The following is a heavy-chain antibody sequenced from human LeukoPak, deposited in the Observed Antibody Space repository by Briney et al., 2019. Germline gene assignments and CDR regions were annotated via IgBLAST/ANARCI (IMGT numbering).Heavy chain of an antibody. CDR3: ARDPATGIFDY. V-gene: IGHV1-46*01. CDR2: INPSGGST. D-gene: IGHD3-10*01. J-gene: IGHJ4*02. Sequence: GSVKVSCKASGYTLTSYYMHWVRQAPGQGLEWMGIINPSGGSTSYAQKFQGRVTMTRDTSTSTVYMELSSLRSEDTAVYYCARDPATGIFDYWGQGTLVTVSS. CDR1: GYTLTSYY.